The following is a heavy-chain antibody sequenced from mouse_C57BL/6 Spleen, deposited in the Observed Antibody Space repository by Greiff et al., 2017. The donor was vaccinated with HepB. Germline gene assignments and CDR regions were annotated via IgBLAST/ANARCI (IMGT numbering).Heavy chain of an antibody. CDR1: GYTFTEYT. J-gene: IGHJ4*01. V-gene: IGHV1-62-2*01. D-gene: IGHD1-1*01. CDR3: ARHEGYYYGSSTYAMDY. CDR2: FYPGSGSI. Sequence: VQLQQSGAELVKPGASVKLSCKASGYTFTEYTIHWVKQRSGHGLEWIGWFYPGSGSIKYNEKFKDKATLTADKSSSTVYMELSRLTSEDSAVYFCARHEGYYYGSSTYAMDYWGQGTSVTVSS.